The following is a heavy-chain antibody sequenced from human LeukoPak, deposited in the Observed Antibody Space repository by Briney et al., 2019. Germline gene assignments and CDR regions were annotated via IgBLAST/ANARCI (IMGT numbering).Heavy chain of an antibody. CDR2: IYYSGST. CDR3: ARGDGYNYFRPYYFDY. J-gene: IGHJ4*02. CDR1: GGSISSSSYY. V-gene: IGHV4-39*01. D-gene: IGHD5-24*01. Sequence: PSETLSLTCTVSGGSISSSSYYWGWIRQPPGKGLEWIGSIYYSGSTYYNPSLKSRVTISVDTSKNQFSLKLSSVTAADTAVYYCARGDGYNYFRPYYFDYWGQGTLVTVSS.